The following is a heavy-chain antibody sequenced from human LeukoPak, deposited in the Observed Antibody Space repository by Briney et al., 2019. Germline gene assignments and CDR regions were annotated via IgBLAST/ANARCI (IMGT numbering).Heavy chain of an antibody. CDR1: GFTFSAYA. J-gene: IGHJ4*02. D-gene: IGHD3-22*01. Sequence: GGSLRLSCAASGFTFSAYAMSWVRQAPGKGLEWVSGMSGNGGTTYYADSVKGRFTISRDNSKNTLYLQLNNLRAEDTAVYYCARRDYYDSSGYSPLFDYWGQGTLVTVSS. CDR3: ARRDYYDSSGYSPLFDY. V-gene: IGHV3-23*01. CDR2: MSGNGGTT.